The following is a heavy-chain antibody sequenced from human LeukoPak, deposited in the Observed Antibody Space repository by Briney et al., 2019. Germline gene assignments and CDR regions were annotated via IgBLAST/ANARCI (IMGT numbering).Heavy chain of an antibody. CDR2: IRYDGSNK. J-gene: IGHJ4*02. V-gene: IGHV3-30*02. D-gene: IGHD6-6*01. CDR1: GFTFSSYG. Sequence: GGSLRLSCAASGFTFSSYGMHWVRQAPGKGLEWVAFIRYDGSNKYYADSVRGRFTISRDNSKNTLYLQMNSLRAEDTAVYYCARYGHSSSRAFDYWGQGTLVTVSS. CDR3: ARYGHSSSRAFDY.